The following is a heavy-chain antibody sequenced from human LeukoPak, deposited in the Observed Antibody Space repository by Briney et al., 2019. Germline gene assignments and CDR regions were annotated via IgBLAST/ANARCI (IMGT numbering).Heavy chain of an antibody. CDR2: INPNSGGT. D-gene: IGHD3-10*01. CDR3: ARVSDNGSENFDQ. Sequence: ASVKASCKASGYTFTGYYIHWVRQAPGQGLDWVGWINPNSGGTDYAQKFQGRLTMTRDTSISTAYMELSSLRSDDTAVYYCARVSDNGSENFDQWGQGTLVTLSS. J-gene: IGHJ4*02. CDR1: GYTFTGYY. V-gene: IGHV1-2*02.